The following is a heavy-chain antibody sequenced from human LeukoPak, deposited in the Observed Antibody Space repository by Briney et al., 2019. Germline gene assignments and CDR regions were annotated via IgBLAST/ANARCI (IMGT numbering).Heavy chain of an antibody. CDR2: INPNSGGT. CDR3: AKRHGRCSDGSCYYPDY. D-gene: IGHD2-15*01. Sequence: GASVKVSCKASGYTFTGYYMHWVRQAPGQGLEWMGWINPNSGGTNYAQKFQGRVTMTRDTSISTAYMELSRLRSEDTAVYYCAKRHGRCSDGSCYYPDYWGQGTLVTVSS. J-gene: IGHJ4*02. V-gene: IGHV1-2*02. CDR1: GYTFTGYY.